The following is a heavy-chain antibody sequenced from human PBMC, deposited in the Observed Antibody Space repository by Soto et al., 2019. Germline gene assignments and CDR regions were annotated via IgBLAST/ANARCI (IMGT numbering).Heavy chain of an antibody. CDR1: GFTFSFYT. CDR3: VREGGDLRGSGVFDY. J-gene: IGHJ4*02. CDR2: ISRGGSSI. V-gene: IGHV3-48*01. Sequence: EPQLVESGGGLVQPGGSLRLSCAASGFTFSFYTMNWVRQTPGKGLEWLAYISRGGSSIYYADSVKGRFTVSRDNANNSLYLQLNSLRREDKAVYYCVREGGDLRGSGVFDYWGQGTLVTVSS. D-gene: IGHD6-19*01.